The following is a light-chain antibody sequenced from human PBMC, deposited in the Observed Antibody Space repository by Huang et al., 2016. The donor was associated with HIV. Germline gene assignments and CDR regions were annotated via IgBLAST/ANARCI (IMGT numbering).Light chain of an antibody. J-gene: IGKJ1*01. CDR2: GIS. CDR3: QQYNDWPLT. Sequence: EIVMTQSPATLSVSPGERVTLSCRASQSLSSQLAWYQQKRGQAPRLLIYGISTRATGSPARFSGSGSGTDFTLTINSLQSEDFATYYCQQYNDWPLTFGQGTEVEIK. V-gene: IGKV3-15*01. CDR1: QSLSSQ.